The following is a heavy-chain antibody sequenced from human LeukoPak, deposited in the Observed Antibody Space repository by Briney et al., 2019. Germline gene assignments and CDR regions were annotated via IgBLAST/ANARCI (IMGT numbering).Heavy chain of an antibody. D-gene: IGHD6-19*01. CDR1: GYTFTSYY. Sequence: ASVKVSCKASGYTFTSYYMHWVRQAPGQGLEWMGIINPSGGSTSYAQKFQGRVTMTRDMSTSTVYMELSSLRSEDTAVYYCARGNSSSGWWNWFDPWGQGTLVTVSS. CDR2: INPSGGST. V-gene: IGHV1-46*01. CDR3: ARGNSSSGWWNWFDP. J-gene: IGHJ5*02.